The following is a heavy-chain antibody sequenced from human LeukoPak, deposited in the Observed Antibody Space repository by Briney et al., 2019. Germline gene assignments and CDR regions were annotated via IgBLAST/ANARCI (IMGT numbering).Heavy chain of an antibody. Sequence: ASVKVSCKASGYTFTSYGISWVRQAPGQGLEWMGWISAYNGNTNYAQKFQGRVTMTRNTSISTAYMELSSLRFEDTAVYYCARYQYSGNYYEDAFDIWGQGTMVTVSS. V-gene: IGHV1-18*01. CDR2: ISAYNGNT. D-gene: IGHD1-26*01. CDR1: GYTFTSYG. J-gene: IGHJ3*02. CDR3: ARYQYSGNYYEDAFDI.